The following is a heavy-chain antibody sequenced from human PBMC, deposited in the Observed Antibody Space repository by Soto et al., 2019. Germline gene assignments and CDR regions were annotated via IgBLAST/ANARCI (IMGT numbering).Heavy chain of an antibody. CDR3: ARECQVQFCQFDY. J-gene: IGHJ4*02. D-gene: IGHD3-9*01. CDR2: INPNSGGT. CDR1: GYTFTGYY. V-gene: IGHV1-2*04. Sequence: ASVKVSCKASGYTFTGYYMHWVRQAPGQGLEWMGWINPNSGGTNYAQKFQGWVTMTRDTSISTAYMELSRLRSDDTAVYYCARECQVQFCQFDYWGQGTLVTVSS.